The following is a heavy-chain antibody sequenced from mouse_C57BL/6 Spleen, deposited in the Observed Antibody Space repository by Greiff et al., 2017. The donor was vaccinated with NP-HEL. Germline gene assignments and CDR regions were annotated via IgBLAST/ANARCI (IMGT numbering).Heavy chain of an antibody. D-gene: IGHD1-1*01. CDR2: IRNKANNHAT. CDR1: GFTFSDAW. J-gene: IGHJ1*03. V-gene: IGHV6-6*01. Sequence: EVQVVESGGGLVQPGGSMKLSCAASGFTFSDAWMDWVRQSPEKGLEWVAEIRNKANNHATYYAESVKGRFTISRDDSKSSVYLQMNSLRAEDTGIYYCTRLDYGSSYWYFDVWGTGTTVTVSS. CDR3: TRLDYGSSYWYFDV.